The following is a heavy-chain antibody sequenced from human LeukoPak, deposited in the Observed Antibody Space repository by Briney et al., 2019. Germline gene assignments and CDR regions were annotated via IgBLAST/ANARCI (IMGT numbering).Heavy chain of an antibody. Sequence: SVKVSYKASGGTFSSYAISWVRQAPGQGLEWMGGIIPIFGTANYAQKFQGRVTITADESTSTAYMELSSLRSEDTAVYYCASYYYDSSGYYKDYWGQGTLVTVSS. J-gene: IGHJ4*02. CDR2: IIPIFGTA. CDR1: GGTFSSYA. CDR3: ASYYYDSSGYYKDY. D-gene: IGHD3-22*01. V-gene: IGHV1-69*13.